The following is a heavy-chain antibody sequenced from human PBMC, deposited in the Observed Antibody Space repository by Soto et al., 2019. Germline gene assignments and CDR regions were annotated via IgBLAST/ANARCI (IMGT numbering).Heavy chain of an antibody. V-gene: IGHV3-23*01. J-gene: IGHJ4*02. D-gene: IGHD2-15*01. CDR2: VSASGSIT. CDR3: AKGDCSGGRCYRGFDY. Sequence: EVQVLESGGGLVQPGGSLRLSCVGSGFTFRSYDMSWVRQAPGKGLDWVSGVSASGSITSYADSAKGRFTSSRDNAKNAMYLQMNSQRAEDTAVYYCAKGDCSGGRCYRGFDYWGQGTLVTVSS. CDR1: GFTFRSYD.